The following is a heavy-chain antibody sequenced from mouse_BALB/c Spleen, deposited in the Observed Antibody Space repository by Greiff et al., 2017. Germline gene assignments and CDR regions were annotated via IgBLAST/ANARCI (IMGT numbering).Heavy chain of an antibody. Sequence: DVMLVESGGGLVKPGGSLKLSCAASGFTFSSYAMSWVRQTPEKRLEWVASISSGGSTYYPDSVKGRFTISRDNARNILYLQMSSLRSEDTAMYYCARDGYSFAYWGQGTLVTVSA. CDR1: GFTFSSYA. D-gene: IGHD2-3*01. J-gene: IGHJ3*01. CDR3: ARDGYSFAY. V-gene: IGHV5-6-5*01. CDR2: ISSGGST.